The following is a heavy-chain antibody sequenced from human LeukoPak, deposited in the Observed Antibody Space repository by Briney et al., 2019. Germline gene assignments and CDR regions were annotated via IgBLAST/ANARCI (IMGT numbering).Heavy chain of an antibody. V-gene: IGHV4-30-4*08. Sequence: PSQTLSLTCTVSGGSISSGDYYWSWIPQPPGKGLEWIGYIYYSGSTYYNPSLKSRVTISVNTSKNQFSLKLSSVTAADTAVYYCARGLAPTDWYFDLWGRGTLVTVSS. J-gene: IGHJ2*01. D-gene: IGHD2-15*01. CDR3: ARGLAPTDWYFDL. CDR1: GGSISSGDYY. CDR2: IYYSGST.